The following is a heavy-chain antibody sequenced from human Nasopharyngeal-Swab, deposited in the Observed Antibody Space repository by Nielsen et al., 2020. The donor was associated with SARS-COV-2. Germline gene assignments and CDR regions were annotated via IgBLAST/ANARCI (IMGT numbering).Heavy chain of an antibody. CDR1: GGTFGNYA. V-gene: IGHV1-69*04. CDR2: IITSFGKA. Sequence: AVKVSCMASGGTFGNYAISWVRQAPGQGLAWMGRIITSFGKANYAQKFQGRVTFNADKATSTAYMELRSLRSEDTAVYYCARVLDYGDLYFDHWGQGTLVTVSS. CDR3: ARVLDYGDLYFDH. D-gene: IGHD4-17*01. J-gene: IGHJ4*02.